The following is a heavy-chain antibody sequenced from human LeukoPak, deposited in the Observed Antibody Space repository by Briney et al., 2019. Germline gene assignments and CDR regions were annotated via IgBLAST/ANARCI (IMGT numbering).Heavy chain of an antibody. Sequence: GGSLRLSCAASGFTFSSYAMSWVRQAPGKGLEWVSAISGSGGSTYYADSVKGRFTISRDNSKNTLYLQMNSLRDEDTAVYYCAKDRVPYCSGGSCYSADYWGQGTLVTVSS. D-gene: IGHD2-15*01. CDR3: AKDRVPYCSGGSCYSADY. V-gene: IGHV3-23*01. CDR2: ISGSGGST. J-gene: IGHJ4*02. CDR1: GFTFSSYA.